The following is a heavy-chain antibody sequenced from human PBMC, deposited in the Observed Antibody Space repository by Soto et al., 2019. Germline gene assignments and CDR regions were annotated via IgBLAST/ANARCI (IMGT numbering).Heavy chain of an antibody. V-gene: IGHV2-5*02. CDR2: IYWDDDK. CDR1: GLSLSTSGVG. D-gene: IGHD3-9*01. CDR3: AQRRGYDILTGSGHYFDY. J-gene: IGHJ4*02. Sequence: SGPTLVNPTQTLTLTCTFSGLSLSTSGVGVGWIRQPPGKPLEWLALIYWDDDKRYSPSLKSRLTITKDTSKNQVVLTMTNMDPVDTATYYFAQRRGYDILTGSGHYFDYWGQGTLVTVSS.